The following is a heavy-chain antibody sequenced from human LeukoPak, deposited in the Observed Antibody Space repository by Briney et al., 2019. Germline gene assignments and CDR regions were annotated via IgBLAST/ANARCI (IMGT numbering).Heavy chain of an antibody. CDR3: ARASSSWYSKY. Sequence: GGSLRLSCAASGFTFSSYNINWVRQAPGKGLEWVSSISSSTSYIYYADSVKGRFTISRDNAKNSLYLQMNSLRAEDTAVYYCARASSSWYSKYWGQGTLVTVSS. CDR2: ISSSTSYI. D-gene: IGHD6-13*01. J-gene: IGHJ4*02. CDR1: GFTFSSYN. V-gene: IGHV3-21*01.